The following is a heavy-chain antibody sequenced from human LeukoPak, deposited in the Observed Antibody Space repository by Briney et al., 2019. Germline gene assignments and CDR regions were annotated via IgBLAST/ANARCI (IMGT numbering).Heavy chain of an antibody. D-gene: IGHD6-13*01. Sequence: SGTLSLTCAVSGGSISSSNWWSWVRQPPGKGLEWIGEIFHSGSTNYNPSPKGRVTIQVDKSKNQFSLKLSSVTVAATAVFSCARECPAAGTGNWFDPWGQGTLVTVSS. CDR2: IFHSGST. J-gene: IGHJ5*02. CDR3: ARECPAAGTGNWFDP. CDR1: GGSISSSNW. V-gene: IGHV4-4*02.